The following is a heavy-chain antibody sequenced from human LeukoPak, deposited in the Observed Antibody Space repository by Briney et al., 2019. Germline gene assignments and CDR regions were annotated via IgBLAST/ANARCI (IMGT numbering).Heavy chain of an antibody. J-gene: IGHJ4*02. CDR1: GFTFSSYE. D-gene: IGHD3-9*01. CDR3: ARDLYDILTGYYGPFDY. Sequence: GGSLRLSCAASGFTFSSYEMNWVRQAPGKGLEWVSYISSSGSTIYYADSVKGRFTISRDNAKNSLYLQMNSLRAEDTAVYYCARDLYDILTGYYGPFDYWGQGTLVTVSS. V-gene: IGHV3-48*03. CDR2: ISSSGSTI.